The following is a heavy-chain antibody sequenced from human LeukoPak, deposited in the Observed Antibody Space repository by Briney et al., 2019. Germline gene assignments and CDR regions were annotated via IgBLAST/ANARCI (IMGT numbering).Heavy chain of an antibody. CDR3: ARAYRGPAPVRGAPNWFDP. J-gene: IGHJ5*02. CDR1: GGSISSGGYY. Sequence: SQTLSLTCTVSGGSISSGGYYWSWIRQHPGKGLEWIGYIYYSGSTYYNPSLKSRVTISVDTSKNQFSLKLSSVTAADTAVYYCARAYRGPAPVRGAPNWFDPWGQGTLVTVSS. CDR2: IYYSGST. V-gene: IGHV4-31*03. D-gene: IGHD3-10*01.